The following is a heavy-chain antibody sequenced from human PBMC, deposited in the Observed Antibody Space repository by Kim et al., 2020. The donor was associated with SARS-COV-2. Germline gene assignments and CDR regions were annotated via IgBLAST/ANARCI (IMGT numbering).Heavy chain of an antibody. CDR3: ARANGAGTVVL. CDR1: GFVFAEYW. CDR2: IDEPGGAT. V-gene: IGHV3-7*01. J-gene: IGHJ4*02. D-gene: IGHD1-26*01. Sequence: GGSLRLSCATSGFVFAEYWMSWARQAPGKALEWVATIDEPGGATWHVPSVEGRFVVSTDNSKRSLFLQMNRLRVDDTAVYFCARANGAGTVVLWGQGTLVIVSS.